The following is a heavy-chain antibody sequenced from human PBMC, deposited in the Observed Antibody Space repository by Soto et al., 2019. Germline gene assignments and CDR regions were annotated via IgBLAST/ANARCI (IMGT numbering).Heavy chain of an antibody. V-gene: IGHV3-74*01. CDR1: GFTFNTYW. CDR3: TRGIYDYGDYAGFDF. D-gene: IGHD4-17*01. CDR2: LNSDGSFT. Sequence: EVQLVESGGGLVQPGGSLRLSCAASGFTFNTYWMQWVRQGPGKGPEWVSRLNSDGSFTSYADSVKGRFTVSRDNAKNTVYLQMNSLRVEDTAVYHCTRGIYDYGDYAGFDFWGQGTLVTVSS. J-gene: IGHJ4*02.